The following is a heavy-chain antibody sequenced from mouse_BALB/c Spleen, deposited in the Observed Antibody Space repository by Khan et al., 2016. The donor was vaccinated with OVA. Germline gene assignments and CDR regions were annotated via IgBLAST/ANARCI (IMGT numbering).Heavy chain of an antibody. CDR3: ARNYDYDEGLAY. CDR1: GFSLTTYG. J-gene: IGHJ3*01. V-gene: IGHV2-2*02. D-gene: IGHD2-4*01. CDR2: IWSGGST. Sequence: QVQLKESGPGLVQPSQSLSITCTVSGFSLTTYGVHWVRPSPGKGLEWLGVIWSGGSTDYDAAFISRLSISKDSSKSQVFFKMTSLQVNDTAIYYCARNYDYDEGLAYWGQGTLVTVSA.